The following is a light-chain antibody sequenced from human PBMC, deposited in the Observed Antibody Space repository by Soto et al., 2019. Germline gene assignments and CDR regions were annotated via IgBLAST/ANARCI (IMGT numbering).Light chain of an antibody. Sequence: AVQMTQSPSSLSASVGDRVTITCRASQDIRNYLSWYQHKPGKAPKLLIYGASSLQSGVPSRFAGSGSGTDFTLTISGLQPEDSASYFCLQHHNYFWTFGQGTKVEVK. CDR2: GAS. CDR1: QDIRNY. J-gene: IGKJ1*01. CDR3: LQHHNYFWT. V-gene: IGKV1-6*01.